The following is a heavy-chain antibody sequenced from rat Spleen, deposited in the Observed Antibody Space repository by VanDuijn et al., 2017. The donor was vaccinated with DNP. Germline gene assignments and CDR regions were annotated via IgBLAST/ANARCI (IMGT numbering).Heavy chain of an antibody. Sequence: EVQLVESGGGLVQPGRSLKLSCAASGFTFNNYNMAWVRQAPKKGLEWVATISPSGGITYYRDSVKGRFTGSRDNAKSTLYLQMDSLRSEDTATYYCATQDYSSFTPFAYWGQGTLVTVSS. CDR1: GFTFNNYN. CDR2: ISPSGGIT. J-gene: IGHJ3*01. D-gene: IGHD1-2*01. V-gene: IGHV5-25*01. CDR3: ATQDYSSFTPFAY.